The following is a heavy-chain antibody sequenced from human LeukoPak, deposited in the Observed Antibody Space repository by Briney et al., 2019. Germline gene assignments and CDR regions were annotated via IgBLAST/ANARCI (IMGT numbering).Heavy chain of an antibody. CDR1: GFTVSSNY. V-gene: IGHV3-53*01. Sequence: GGSLRLSCAASGFTVSSNYMNWVRQAPGKGLEWVSVLYRGGSTYYADSVKGRFTISRDTSKNTVYLQMNSMRAEDTAVYYCARGGARQQLVENYFDHWGQGTLVTVSS. D-gene: IGHD6-13*01. CDR2: LYRGGST. CDR3: ARGGARQQLVENYFDH. J-gene: IGHJ4*02.